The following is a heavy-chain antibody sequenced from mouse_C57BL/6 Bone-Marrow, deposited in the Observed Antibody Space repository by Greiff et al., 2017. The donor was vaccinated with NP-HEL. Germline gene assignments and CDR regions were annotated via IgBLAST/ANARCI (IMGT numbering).Heavy chain of an antibody. V-gene: IGHV1-53*01. CDR2: INPSNGGT. Sequence: QVQLQQPGTELVKPGASVKLSCKASGYTFTSYWMHWVKQRPGQGLEWIGNINPSNGGTNYNEKFKSKATLTVDKSSSTAYMQLSSLTSEDSAVYYCARSPSITTVVCYYAMDYWGQGTSVTVSS. CDR1: GYTFTSYW. D-gene: IGHD1-1*01. J-gene: IGHJ4*01. CDR3: ARSPSITTVVCYYAMDY.